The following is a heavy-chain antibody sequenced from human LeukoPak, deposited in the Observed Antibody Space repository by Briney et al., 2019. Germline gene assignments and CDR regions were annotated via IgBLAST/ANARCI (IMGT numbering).Heavy chain of an antibody. D-gene: IGHD3-10*01. J-gene: IGHJ5*02. V-gene: IGHV1-3*01. CDR2: INAGNGNT. CDR3: ARDRAPITMVRGVINWFDP. CDR1: GYTFTSYA. Sequence: ASVKVSCKASGYTFTSYAMHWVRQAPGQRLEWMGWINAGNGNTKYSQKFRGRVTITRDTSARTAYMELSSLRSEATAVYYCARDRAPITMVRGVINWFDPWGQGTLVTVSS.